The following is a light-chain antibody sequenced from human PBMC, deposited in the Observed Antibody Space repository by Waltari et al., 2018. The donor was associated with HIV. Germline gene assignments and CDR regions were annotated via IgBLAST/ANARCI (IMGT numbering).Light chain of an antibody. CDR2: QDA. Sequence: SHEPTQPPSVSVSAAKTASIPCSGDHFGDKYDSWYQQKPGQSPVLVIYQDAKRPSGIPERFSGSNSGNTATLTITGTQAMDEADYYCQAWDSSTVLFGGGTKLTVL. J-gene: IGLJ2*01. CDR3: QAWDSSTVL. CDR1: HFGDKY. V-gene: IGLV3-1*01.